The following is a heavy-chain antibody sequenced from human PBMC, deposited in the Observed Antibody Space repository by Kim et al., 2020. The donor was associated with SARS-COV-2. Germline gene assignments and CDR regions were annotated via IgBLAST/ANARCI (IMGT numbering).Heavy chain of an antibody. J-gene: IGHJ5*02. D-gene: IGHD3-10*01. Sequence: ASVKVSCKASGYTFTSYGISWVRQAPGQGLEWMGWISAYNGNTNYAQKLQGRVTMTTDTSTSTAYMELRSLRSDDKAVYYCARVLLWFGELSSDLNWFDPWGQGTLVTVSS. V-gene: IGHV1-18*01. CDR2: ISAYNGNT. CDR1: GYTFTSYG. CDR3: ARVLLWFGELSSDLNWFDP.